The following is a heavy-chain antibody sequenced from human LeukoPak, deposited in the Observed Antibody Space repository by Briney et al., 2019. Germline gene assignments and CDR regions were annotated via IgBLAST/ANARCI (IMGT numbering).Heavy chain of an antibody. CDR2: IRYDGTNK. CDR1: GFTFNTYG. J-gene: IGHJ4*02. D-gene: IGHD5/OR15-5a*01. CDR3: AKIWLGRRRIVDLVSTGETDY. V-gene: IGHV3-30*02. Sequence: GGSLRLSCEASGFTFNTYGMHWVRQAPGKGLEWVAFIRYDGTNKYYADSVKGRFTISRDNSKNTLFLQMNSLRTEDAAVYYCAKIWLGRRRIVDLVSTGETDYWGQGTLVTVSS.